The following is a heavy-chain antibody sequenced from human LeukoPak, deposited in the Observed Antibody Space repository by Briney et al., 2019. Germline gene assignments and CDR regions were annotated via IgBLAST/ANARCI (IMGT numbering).Heavy chain of an antibody. CDR3: ARDEYLDGFDY. Sequence: GGSLRLSCAASGFTFSSYAMHWVRQAPGKGLEWVAVISYDGSNKYYADSVKGRFTISRDNSKNTLYLQMNSLRAEDTAVYYCARDEYLDGFDYWGQGTLVTVSS. CDR1: GFTFSSYA. CDR2: ISYDGSNK. D-gene: IGHD2/OR15-2a*01. J-gene: IGHJ4*02. V-gene: IGHV3-30-3*01.